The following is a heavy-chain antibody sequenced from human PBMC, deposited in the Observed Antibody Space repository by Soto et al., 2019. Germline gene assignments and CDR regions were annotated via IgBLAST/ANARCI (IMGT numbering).Heavy chain of an antibody. J-gene: IGHJ6*02. Sequence: QVQVVESGGGVVQPGRSLRLSCAASGFSFSSYAMHWVRQAPGKGLEWVAVISYDGNNKYYADSVKGRITISRDSSKNMVYLQMNSLRPEDTAVYYCAREYLDHGPDVWGQGTSVTVSS. V-gene: IGHV3-30-3*01. CDR3: AREYLDHGPDV. CDR1: GFSFSSYA. CDR2: ISYDGNNK.